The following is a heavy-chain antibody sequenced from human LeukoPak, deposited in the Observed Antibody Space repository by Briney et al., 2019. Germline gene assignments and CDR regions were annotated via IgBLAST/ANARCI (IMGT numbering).Heavy chain of an antibody. V-gene: IGHV3-23*01. CDR2: IGGSGVDT. CDR1: GFTFSNYA. J-gene: IGHJ3*01. Sequence: GGSLRLSCTASGFTFSNYALTWGRQAPGKGLGRGSSIGGSGVDTRYADSVRGRFTISRDNSRNTLYLTMHSLRAEDTAVYFCGRDPNGNYMGAFDFWGQGTMVTVSS. CDR3: GRDPNGNYMGAFDF. D-gene: IGHD4-17*01.